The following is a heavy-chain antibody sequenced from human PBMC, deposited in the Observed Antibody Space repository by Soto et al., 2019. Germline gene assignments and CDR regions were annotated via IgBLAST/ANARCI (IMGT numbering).Heavy chain of an antibody. CDR1: GGSISSYY. CDR2: IYYSGST. V-gene: IGHV4-59*01. CDR3: ARDGGGGLRYFDWLHAFDI. D-gene: IGHD3-9*01. Sequence: QVQLQESGPGLVKPSETLSLTCTVSGGSISSYYWSWIRQPPGKGLEWIGYIYYSGSTNYNPSLKGRVTISVDTSKNRFSPKLSSVTAADTAVYYWARDGGGGLRYFDWLHAFDIWGQGTMVTVSS. J-gene: IGHJ3*02.